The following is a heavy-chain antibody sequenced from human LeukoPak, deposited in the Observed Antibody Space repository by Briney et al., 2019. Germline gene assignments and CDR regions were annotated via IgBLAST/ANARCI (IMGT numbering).Heavy chain of an antibody. CDR1: GFSFSTYG. V-gene: IGHV3-30*18. Sequence: GTSLRLSCAASGFSFSTYGMHWVRQAPGKGLEWVAVMSYDGSYDYYADSVKGRFTIYRDNSKDTLYLQMNSLRGDDTAVYYCAKGSRGKEDGYTSSWSPTEFHFWGQGTLVTVSS. CDR2: MSYDGSYD. J-gene: IGHJ4*02. CDR3: AKGSRGKEDGYTSSWSPTEFHF. D-gene: IGHD6-13*01.